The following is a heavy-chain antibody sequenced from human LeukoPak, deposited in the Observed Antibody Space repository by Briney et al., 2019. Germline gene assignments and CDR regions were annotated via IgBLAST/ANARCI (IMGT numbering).Heavy chain of an antibody. Sequence: SETLSLTCAVYGGSFSGYYWSWIRQPPGKGLEWIGEINHSGSTNYNPSLKSRVTISVDTSKNQFSLKLSSVTAADTAVYYCARAVAGTDYWGQGTLVTVSS. J-gene: IGHJ4*02. CDR2: INHSGST. CDR1: GGSFSGYY. CDR3: ARAVAGTDY. D-gene: IGHD6-19*01. V-gene: IGHV4-34*01.